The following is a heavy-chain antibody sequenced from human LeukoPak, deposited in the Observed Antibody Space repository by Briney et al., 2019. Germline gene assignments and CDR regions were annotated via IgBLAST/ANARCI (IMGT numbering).Heavy chain of an antibody. D-gene: IGHD2/OR15-2a*01. CDR2: INHSGST. J-gene: IGHJ4*02. CDR1: GGSFSGYY. Sequence: SETLSLTCAVYGGSFSGYYWSWIRQPPGKGLEWIGEINHSGSTNYNPSLKSRVTISVDTSKNQFSLKLSSVTAADTAVYYCAREVIGSPFDYWGQGTLVTVSS. CDR3: AREVIGSPFDY. V-gene: IGHV4-34*01.